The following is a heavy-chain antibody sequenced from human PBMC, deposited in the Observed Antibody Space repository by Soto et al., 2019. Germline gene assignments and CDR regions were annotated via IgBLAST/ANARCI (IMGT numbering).Heavy chain of an antibody. J-gene: IGHJ4*02. D-gene: IGHD4-17*01. CDR2: IGGGTGAT. V-gene: IGHV3-23*01. CDR1: GFTFNTYA. Sequence: EVQLLESGGGLVQPGGSLRHSCAASGFTFNTYAMSWVRQAPGEGLEWVSGIGGGTGATYNADSVKGRFIISRDNSKNTLYLQMNNLRVEDTAVYYCAKNAMSTVTRRGQYFDSWGQGTLVTVSS. CDR3: AKNAMSTVTRRGQYFDS.